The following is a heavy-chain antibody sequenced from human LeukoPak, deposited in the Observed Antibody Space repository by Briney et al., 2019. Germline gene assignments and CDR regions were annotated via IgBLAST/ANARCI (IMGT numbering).Heavy chain of an antibody. D-gene: IGHD3-22*01. CDR2: ISGSGGST. CDR3: AKGAEEGVVITSVYYYYMDV. CDR1: GFTFSSYA. J-gene: IGHJ6*03. V-gene: IGHV3-23*01. Sequence: PGGSLRLSCAASGFTFSSYAMSWVRQAPGKGLEWVSAISGSGGSTYYADSVQGRFTISRDNSKNTLYLQMNSLRVEDTAVYYCAKGAEEGVVITSVYYYYMDVWGKGTTVTISS.